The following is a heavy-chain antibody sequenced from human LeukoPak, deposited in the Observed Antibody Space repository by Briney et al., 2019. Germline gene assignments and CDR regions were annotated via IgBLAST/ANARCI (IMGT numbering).Heavy chain of an antibody. CDR3: AKDRSGGSYYSDPSDY. Sequence: GGSLRLSCVASGFTFEDYAMHWVRQAPGKGLEWVSGISWNSGSIGYADSVKGRFTISRDNAKNSLYLQMNSLRAEDTALYYCAKDRSGGSYYSDPSDYWGQGTXVTXXS. D-gene: IGHD3-10*01. V-gene: IGHV3-9*01. CDR2: ISWNSGSI. J-gene: IGHJ4*02. CDR1: GFTFEDYA.